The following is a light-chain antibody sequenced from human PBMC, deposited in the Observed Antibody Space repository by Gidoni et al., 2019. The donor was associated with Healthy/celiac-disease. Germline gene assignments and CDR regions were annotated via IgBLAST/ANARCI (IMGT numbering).Light chain of an antibody. CDR2: WAS. CDR3: QQYYSTPMLFT. J-gene: IGKJ3*01. V-gene: IGKV4-1*01. Sequence: DIVMTQSPASLAVSLGERATINCKSSQSVLYSSNNKNYLAWYQQKPGQPPKLLIYWASTREAGVPDRFSGSGSGTDFTLTISSLQAEDVAVYYCQQYYSTPMLFTFGPXTKVDIK. CDR1: QSVLYSSNNKNY.